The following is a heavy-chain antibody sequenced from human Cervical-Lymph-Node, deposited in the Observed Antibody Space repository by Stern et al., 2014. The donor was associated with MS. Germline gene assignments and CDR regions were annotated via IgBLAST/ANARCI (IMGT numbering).Heavy chain of an antibody. J-gene: IGHJ4*02. V-gene: IGHV3-30*18. Sequence: VQLEKSGGGVVQPGRSLRLSCAASGITFNNHGMHWVRQAPGKGLEWVAVISHDGTVKHYADSVKGRFTIFRDNSKMYLQMNSPRADDTAVYYCAKETGKAGSSYESYFDYWGQGTLVTVSS. CDR2: ISHDGTVK. D-gene: IGHD5-18*01. CDR3: AKETGKAGSSYESYFDY. CDR1: GITFNNHG.